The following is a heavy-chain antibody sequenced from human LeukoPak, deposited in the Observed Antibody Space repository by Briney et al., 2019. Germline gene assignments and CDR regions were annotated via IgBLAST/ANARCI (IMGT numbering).Heavy chain of an antibody. V-gene: IGHV3-23*01. Sequence: GGSLRLSCAASGFTFSSYAMSWVRQAPGKGLEWVSAISGSGGNTYYADSVKGRFTISRDNSRTTLYLQMNSLRAEDTAVYYCAKMDYGGNPFDYWGQGTPVTVSS. CDR1: GFTFSSYA. CDR3: AKMDYGGNPFDY. D-gene: IGHD4-23*01. CDR2: ISGSGGNT. J-gene: IGHJ4*02.